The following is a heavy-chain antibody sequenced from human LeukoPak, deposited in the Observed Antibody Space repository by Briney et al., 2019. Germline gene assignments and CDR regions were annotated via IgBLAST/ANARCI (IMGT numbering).Heavy chain of an antibody. Sequence: GGSLRLSCAASGFTFSSYGMHWVRQAPGKGLEWVAVIWYDGSNKYYADSVKGRFTISRDNSKNTLYLQMNSLRAEDTAVYYCAKGMRDLLWFGERPGYYFDYWGQGTLVTVSS. D-gene: IGHD3-10*01. CDR2: IWYDGSNK. CDR3: AKGMRDLLWFGERPGYYFDY. CDR1: GFTFSSYG. V-gene: IGHV3-33*06. J-gene: IGHJ4*02.